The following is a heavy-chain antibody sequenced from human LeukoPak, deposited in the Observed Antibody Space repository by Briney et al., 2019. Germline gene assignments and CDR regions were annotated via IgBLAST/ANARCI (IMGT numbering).Heavy chain of an antibody. CDR3: ARDLHGSGCYMWFDP. CDR1: GGTFSSYA. D-gene: IGHD3-10*01. CDR2: IIPIFGTA. J-gene: IGHJ5*02. Sequence: SVKVSCKASGGTFSSYAISWVRQAPGQGLEWMGGIIPIFGTANYAQKFQGRVTITADKSTSTAYMELSSLRSEDTAVYYCARDLHGSGCYMWFDPWGQGTLVTVSS. V-gene: IGHV1-69*06.